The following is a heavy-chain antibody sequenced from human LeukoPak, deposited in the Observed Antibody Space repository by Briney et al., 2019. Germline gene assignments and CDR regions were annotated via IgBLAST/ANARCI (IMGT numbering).Heavy chain of an antibody. V-gene: IGHV1-2*02. CDR2: INPNSGGT. Sequence: ASVKVSCKASGYTFTGYYMNWVRQAPGQGLEWMGWINPNSGGTNYAQKFQGRVTMTRDTSISTAYMELSGLRSDDTAVYYCARDPYEYCSSTSCYPFDYWGQGTLVTVSS. CDR3: ARDPYEYCSSTSCYPFDY. J-gene: IGHJ4*02. D-gene: IGHD2-2*01. CDR1: GYTFTGYY.